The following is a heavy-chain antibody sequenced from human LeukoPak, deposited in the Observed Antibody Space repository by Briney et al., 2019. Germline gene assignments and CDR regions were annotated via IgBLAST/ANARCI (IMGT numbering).Heavy chain of an antibody. CDR3: AREREISSSPRGIEFDY. CDR1: GYSFTDYY. D-gene: IGHD6-13*01. V-gene: IGHV1-2*02. J-gene: IGHJ4*02. Sequence: ASVKVSCKASGYSFTDYYMHWVRQAPGQGLEWMGWINPNSGGTNYAQKFQGRVTMTRDASISTAYMELSRLRSDDTAVYYCAREREISSSPRGIEFDYWGQGTLVTVSS. CDR2: INPNSGGT.